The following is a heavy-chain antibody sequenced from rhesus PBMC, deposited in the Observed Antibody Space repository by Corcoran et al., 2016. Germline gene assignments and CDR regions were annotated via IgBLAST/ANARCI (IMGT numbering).Heavy chain of an antibody. J-gene: IGHJ4*01. D-gene: IGHD6-25*01. CDR2: SYGSSGST. CDR1: GYSISSGYD. Sequence: QVQLQESGPGVVKPSETLSLTCAVAGYSISSGYDWSWIRQPPGKGLEWIGYSYGSSGSTNYNPSLKNRVTISKDTSKNQFSLKLSSVTAADTAVYYCARGAAAGFDYWGQGVLVTVSS. CDR3: ARGAAAGFDY. V-gene: IGHV4-76*01.